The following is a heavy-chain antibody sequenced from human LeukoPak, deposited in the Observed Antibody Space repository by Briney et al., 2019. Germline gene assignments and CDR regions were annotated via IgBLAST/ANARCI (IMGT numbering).Heavy chain of an antibody. CDR1: RFTLSNYW. J-gene: IGHJ5*01. CDR2: IKQDGSET. V-gene: IGHV3-7*01. D-gene: IGHD6-13*01. Sequence: GGSLRLSCAASRFTLSNYWMSWVRQTPGKGLEWVANIKQDGSETYYVDSVKGRFTISRDNAGNSLFLQLNSLRTEDTAVYFCARDLPGSSWYALDSWGQGTLVTVSS. CDR3: ARDLPGSSWYALDS.